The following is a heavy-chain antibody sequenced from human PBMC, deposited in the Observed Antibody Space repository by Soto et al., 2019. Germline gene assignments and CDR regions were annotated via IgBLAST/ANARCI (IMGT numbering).Heavy chain of an antibody. J-gene: IGHJ4*02. CDR3: ARAGHCSGGSCDLDY. D-gene: IGHD2-15*01. CDR1: GGSFSGYY. CDR2: INHSGST. V-gene: IGHV4-34*01. Sequence: SETLSLTCAVYGGSFSGYYWSWIRQPPGKGLEWIGEINHSGSTNYNPSLKSRVTISVDTSKNQFSLKLSSVTAADTAVYYCARAGHCSGGSCDLDYWGQGTLVTVS.